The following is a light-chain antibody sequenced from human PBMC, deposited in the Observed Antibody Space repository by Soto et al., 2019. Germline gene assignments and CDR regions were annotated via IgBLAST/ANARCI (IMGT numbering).Light chain of an antibody. CDR3: QQGYNTPL. CDR1: QSISSY. Sequence: DIQMTQSPSSLSASVGDRVTITCRASQSISSYLNWYQQKPGKAPKLLIYAASSLQSGVPSRFNGSGSGKEFPPTHSSLQPEHFGTYQLQQGYNTPLFGPGTKVDIK. V-gene: IGKV1-39*01. CDR2: AAS. J-gene: IGKJ3*01.